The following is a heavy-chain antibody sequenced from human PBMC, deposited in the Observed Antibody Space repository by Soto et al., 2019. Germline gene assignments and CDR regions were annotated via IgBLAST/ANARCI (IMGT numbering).Heavy chain of an antibody. D-gene: IGHD3-3*01. CDR1: GFTFTSSA. CDR3: AAIYYDFWSGYYMYRGYYYCGMDV. V-gene: IGHV1-58*01. Sequence: SVKVSCKASGFTFTSSAVQWVRQARGQRLEWIGWIVVGSGNTNYAQKFQERVTITRDMSTSTAYMELSSLRSEDTAVYYCAAIYYDFWSGYYMYRGYYYCGMDVWGQGTTVTVSS. J-gene: IGHJ6*02. CDR2: IVVGSGNT.